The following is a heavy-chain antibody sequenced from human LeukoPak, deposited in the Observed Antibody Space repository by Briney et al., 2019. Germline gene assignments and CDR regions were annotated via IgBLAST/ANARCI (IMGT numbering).Heavy chain of an antibody. CDR2: ISYDGSNK. CDR1: GFTFSSYG. CDR3: AKDLYDSSGYFYYYYYGMDV. V-gene: IGHV3-30*18. Sequence: PGGSLRLSCAASGFTFSSYGMHWVRQAPGKGLEWVAVISYDGSNKYYADSVKGRFTISRDNSKNTLYLQMNSLRAEDTAVYYCAKDLYDSSGYFYYYYYGMDVWGQGTTVTVSS. D-gene: IGHD3-22*01. J-gene: IGHJ6*02.